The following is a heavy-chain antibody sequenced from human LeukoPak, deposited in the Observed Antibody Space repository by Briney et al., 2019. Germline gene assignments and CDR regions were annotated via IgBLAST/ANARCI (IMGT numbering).Heavy chain of an antibody. CDR2: ISYDGSNK. Sequence: PGRSLRLSCAAPGFTFSSYAMHWVRQAPGKGLEWVAVISYDGSNKYYADSVKGRFTISRDNSKNTLYLQMNSLRAEDTAVYYCASMVAPFDYWGQGALVTVSS. J-gene: IGHJ4*02. D-gene: IGHD4/OR15-4a*01. V-gene: IGHV3-30-3*01. CDR3: ASMVAPFDY. CDR1: GFTFSSYA.